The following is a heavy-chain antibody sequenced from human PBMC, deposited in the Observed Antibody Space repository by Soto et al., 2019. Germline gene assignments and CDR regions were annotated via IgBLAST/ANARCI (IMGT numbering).Heavy chain of an antibody. V-gene: IGHV5-10-1*01. CDR3: VRQEGYSSGWYGFPSI. J-gene: IGHJ4*03. CDR2: IDPSDSYT. D-gene: IGHD6-19*01. Sequence: PGESLKISCKGSGYSFTSYWISWVRQMPGKGLGWMGRIDPSDSYTNYSPSFQGHVTILVDKSNTTAYLQWSSLKTSDTAIYYCVRQEGYSSGWYGFPSIWGQGTLVTVSS. CDR1: GYSFTSYW.